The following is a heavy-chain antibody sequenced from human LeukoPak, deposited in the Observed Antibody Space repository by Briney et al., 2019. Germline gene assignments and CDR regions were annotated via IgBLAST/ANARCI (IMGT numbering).Heavy chain of an antibody. CDR3: ATSTEVSRGYYGMDV. J-gene: IGHJ6*02. D-gene: IGHD1-14*01. CDR2: VDPEDGET. V-gene: IGHV1-69-2*01. CDR1: GYTFTDSY. Sequence: ASVKISCKVSGYTFTDSYIHWVQQAPGKGLKWVGLVDPEDGETIYAEKFQGRVTITADTSADTVYMELSSLRSEDTAVYYCATSTEVSRGYYGMDVWGQGTTVSVS.